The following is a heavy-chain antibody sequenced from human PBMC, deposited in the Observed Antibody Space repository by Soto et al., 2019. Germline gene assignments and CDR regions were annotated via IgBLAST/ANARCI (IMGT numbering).Heavy chain of an antibody. CDR1: GFTVSSNY. Sequence: PGGSLRLSCAASGFTVSSNYMSWVRQAPGKGLEWVSVIYSGGSTYYADSVKGRFTISRDNSKNTLYLQMNSLRAEDTAVYYCARGGPVKAYYDFCSGYYSPQKYYYYYGMDVWGRGTTVTVSS. CDR2: IYSGGST. J-gene: IGHJ6*02. D-gene: IGHD3-3*01. V-gene: IGHV3-66*01. CDR3: ARGGPVKAYYDFCSGYYSPQKYYYYYGMDV.